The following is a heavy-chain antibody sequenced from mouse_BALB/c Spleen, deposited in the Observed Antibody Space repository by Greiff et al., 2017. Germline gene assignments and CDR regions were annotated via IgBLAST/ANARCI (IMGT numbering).Heavy chain of an antibody. CDR3: ARGYDVGFAY. CDR2: ISYDGSN. Sequence: DVKLVESGPGLVKPSQSLSLTCSVTGYSITSGYYWNWIRQFPGNKLEWMGYISYDGSNNYNPSLKNRISITRDTSKNQFFLKLNSVTTEDTATYYCARGYDVGFAYWGQGTLVTVSA. V-gene: IGHV3-6*02. D-gene: IGHD2-14*01. CDR1: GYSITSGYY. J-gene: IGHJ3*01.